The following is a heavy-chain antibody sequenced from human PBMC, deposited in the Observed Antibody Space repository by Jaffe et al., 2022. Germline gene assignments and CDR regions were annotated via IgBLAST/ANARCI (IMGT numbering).Heavy chain of an antibody. CDR3: AKVNMAGCSGGSCYGGAFDI. V-gene: IGHV3-9*01. CDR1: GFTFDDYA. CDR2: ISWNSGSI. Sequence: EVQLVESGGGLVQPGRSLRLSCAASGFTFDDYAMHWVRQAPGKGLEWVSGISWNSGSIGYADSVKGRFTISRDNAKNSLYLQMNSLRAEDTALYYCAKVNMAGCSGGSCYGGAFDIWGQGTMVTVSS. D-gene: IGHD2-15*01. J-gene: IGHJ3*02.